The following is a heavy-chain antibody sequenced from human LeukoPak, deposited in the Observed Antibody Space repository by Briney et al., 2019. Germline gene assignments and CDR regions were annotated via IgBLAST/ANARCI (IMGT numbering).Heavy chain of an antibody. CDR1: GFTFSSYG. D-gene: IGHD2-2*01. J-gene: IGHJ6*02. CDR3: AKDIVVVPAARAYYYGMDV. V-gene: IGHV3-30*18. Sequence: RGSLRLSCAASGFTFSSYGMHWVRQAPGKGLEWVAVISYDGSNKYYADSVKGRFTISRDNSKNTLYLQMNSLRAEDTAVYYCAKDIVVVPAARAYYYGMDVWGQGTTVTVSS. CDR2: ISYDGSNK.